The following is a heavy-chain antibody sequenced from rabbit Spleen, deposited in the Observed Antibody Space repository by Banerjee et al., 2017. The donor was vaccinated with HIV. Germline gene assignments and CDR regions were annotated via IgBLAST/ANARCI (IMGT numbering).Heavy chain of an antibody. D-gene: IGHD8-1*01. J-gene: IGHJ4*01. CDR3: ARGEYFTVGFSSYAIYLDL. V-gene: IGHV1S45*01. Sequence: QEQLEESGGGLVKPEGALTLTCTASGFSFSRGYDICWVRQAPGKGLEWIGCIYTGNAKTYYASWAKGRFTISKSSSTTVTLQMTSLTAADTATYFCARGEYFTVGFSSYAIYLDLWGPGTLVTVS. CDR2: IYTGNAKT. CDR1: GFSFSRGYD.